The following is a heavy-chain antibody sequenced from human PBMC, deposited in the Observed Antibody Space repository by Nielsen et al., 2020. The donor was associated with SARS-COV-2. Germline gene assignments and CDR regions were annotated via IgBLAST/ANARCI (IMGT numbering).Heavy chain of an antibody. Sequence: GESLKISCAASGFTFSSYAMSWVRQAPGKGLEWVSAISGSGGSTYYADSVKGRFTISRDNSKNTLYLQMNSLRAEDTAVYYCAKGGTASAFDIWGQGTMVTVSS. CDR1: GFTFSSYA. CDR3: AKGGTASAFDI. V-gene: IGHV3-23*01. J-gene: IGHJ3*02. D-gene: IGHD2-21*02. CDR2: ISGSGGST.